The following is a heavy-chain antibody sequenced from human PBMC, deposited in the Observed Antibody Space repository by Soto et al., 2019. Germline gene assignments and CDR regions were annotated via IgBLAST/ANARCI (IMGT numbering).Heavy chain of an antibody. CDR1: GFTFSNYA. J-gene: IGHJ6*02. CDR2: ISYDGSNK. Sequence: SGGSLRLSCAASGFTFSNYAMHWVRQAPGKGLEWVAFISYDGSNKYYADSVKGRFTISRDNSKNTLYLQMNSLRAEDTAVYYCARPVLRLDYYGMDVWGQGTTVTVSS. D-gene: IGHD3-3*01. V-gene: IGHV3-30-3*01. CDR3: ARPVLRLDYYGMDV.